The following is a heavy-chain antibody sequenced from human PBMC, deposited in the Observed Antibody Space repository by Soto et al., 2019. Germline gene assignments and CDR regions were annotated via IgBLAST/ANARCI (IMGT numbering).Heavy chain of an antibody. CDR1: GGSISSGGYY. V-gene: IGHV4-31*03. D-gene: IGHD1-7*01. Sequence: TLSLTCTFSGGSISSGGYYWSWIRQHPGKGLEWIGYIYYSGSTYYNPSLKSRVTISVDTSKNQFSLKLSSVTAADTAVYYCARGRRELRYRYYFDYWGHRTLVTVSS. CDR3: ARGRRELRYRYYFDY. CDR2: IYYSGST. J-gene: IGHJ4*01.